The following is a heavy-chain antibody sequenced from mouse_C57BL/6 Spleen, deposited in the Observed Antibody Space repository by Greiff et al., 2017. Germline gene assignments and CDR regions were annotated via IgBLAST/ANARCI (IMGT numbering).Heavy chain of an antibody. J-gene: IGHJ2*01. D-gene: IGHD2-5*01. CDR1: GFSFNTYA. Sequence: GGGLVQPKGSLKLSCAASGFSFNTYAMNWVRQAPGKGLEWFARIRSKSNNYATYYADSVKDRFTISRDDSESMLYLQMNNLKTEDTAMYYCVRQHYSNYFDYWGQGTTLTVSS. CDR2: IRSKSNNYAT. CDR3: VRQHYSNYFDY. V-gene: IGHV10-1*01.